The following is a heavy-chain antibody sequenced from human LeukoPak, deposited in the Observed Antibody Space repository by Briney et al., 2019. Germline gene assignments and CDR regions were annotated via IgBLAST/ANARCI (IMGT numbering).Heavy chain of an antibody. CDR2: IYYSGTT. CDR3: ARLRSLEGTFDF. J-gene: IGHJ4*02. V-gene: IGHV4-39*01. CDR1: GGSISSSSYY. Sequence: SETLSLTCTVSGGSISSSSYYWGWIRQPPGKGLEWIGSIYYSGTTYYSPSLKGRITISVDTSKDQFSLKLRSVTAADTAIFYCARLRSLEGTFDFWGLGTLVTVSS.